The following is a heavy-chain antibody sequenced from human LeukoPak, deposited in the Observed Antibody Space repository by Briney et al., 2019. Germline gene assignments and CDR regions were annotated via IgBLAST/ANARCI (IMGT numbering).Heavy chain of an antibody. V-gene: IGHV1-2*02. J-gene: IGHJ6*03. CDR1: GYTFTGYY. Sequence: ASVKVSCKASGYTFTGYYMHWVRQAPGQGLEWMGWINPNSGGTNYAQKFQGRVTITRNTSISTAYMELSSLRSEDTAVYYCARALYYGSGSLSFYYYYYMDVWGKGTTVTVSS. CDR3: ARALYYGSGSLSFYYYYYMDV. CDR2: INPNSGGT. D-gene: IGHD3-10*01.